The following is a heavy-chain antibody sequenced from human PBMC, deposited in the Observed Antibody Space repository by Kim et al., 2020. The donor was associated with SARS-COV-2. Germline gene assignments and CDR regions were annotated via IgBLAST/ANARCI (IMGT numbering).Heavy chain of an antibody. V-gene: IGHV4-59*08. CDR2: IYYSGST. D-gene: IGHD2-15*01. CDR3: ARHQTPRIYAFDI. Sequence: SETLSLTCTVSGGSISSYYWSWIRQPPGKGLEWIGYIYYSGSTNYNPSLKSRVTISVDTSKNQFSLKLSSVTAADTAVYYCARHQTPRIYAFDIWGQGTMVTVSS. J-gene: IGHJ3*02. CDR1: GGSISSYY.